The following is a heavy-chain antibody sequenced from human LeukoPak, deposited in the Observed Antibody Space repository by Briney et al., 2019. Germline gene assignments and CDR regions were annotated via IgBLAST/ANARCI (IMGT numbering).Heavy chain of an antibody. CDR2: IIPIFGTA. V-gene: IGHV1-69*13. CDR1: GGTFSSYA. D-gene: IGHD5-24*01. Sequence: SVKVSCKASGGTFSSYAISWVRQAPGQGLEWMGGIIPIFGTANYAQKFQGRVTITADESTSTAYMELSSLRSEDTAVYYCARELLRQRWLLSWGQGTLVTVSS. CDR3: ARELLRQRWLLS. J-gene: IGHJ4*02.